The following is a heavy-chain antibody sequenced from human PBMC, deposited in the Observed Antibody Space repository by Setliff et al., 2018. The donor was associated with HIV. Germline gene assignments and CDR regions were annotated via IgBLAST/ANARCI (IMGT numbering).Heavy chain of an antibody. CDR2: IFYTGTT. V-gene: IGHV4-59*01. CDR1: HGSISPFY. J-gene: IGHJ6*03. D-gene: IGHD3-22*01. Sequence: SETLSLTCTVSHGSISPFYWSWMRQPPGKGLEWIGYIFYTGTTKYNPSLKSRVSMSVDMSKNPLSLKLKSVTAADTAVYYCARDLRGYYYDSSGYFYMGVWGKGTTVTVSS. CDR3: ARDLRGYYYDSSGYFYMGV.